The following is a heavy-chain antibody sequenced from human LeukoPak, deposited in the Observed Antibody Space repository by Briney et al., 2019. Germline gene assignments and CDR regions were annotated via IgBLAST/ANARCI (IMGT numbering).Heavy chain of an antibody. V-gene: IGHV4-61*02. D-gene: IGHD3-22*01. Sequence: PSETLSLTCTVSGGSISSSSYYWSWIRQPAGKGLEWIGRIYTSGSTNYNPSLKSRVTISVDTSKNQFSLKLSSVTAADTAVYYCARGPYYYDSSGLNWFDPWGQGTLVTVSS. CDR3: ARGPYYYDSSGLNWFDP. J-gene: IGHJ5*02. CDR2: IYTSGST. CDR1: GGSISSSSYY.